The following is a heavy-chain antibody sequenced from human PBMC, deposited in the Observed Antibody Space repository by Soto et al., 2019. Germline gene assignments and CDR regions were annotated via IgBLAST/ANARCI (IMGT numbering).Heavy chain of an antibody. D-gene: IGHD2-2*01. CDR2: IYPGDSDT. Sequence: GETLKISCKGSGYSFTSYWIGWVRQMPGKGLEWMGIIYPGDSDTRYSPSFQGQVTISADKSISTAYLQWSSLKASDTAMYYCARHYCSSTSCYPVYYYYYGMDVWGQGTTVTVSS. J-gene: IGHJ6*02. CDR3: ARHYCSSTSCYPVYYYYYGMDV. V-gene: IGHV5-51*01. CDR1: GYSFTSYW.